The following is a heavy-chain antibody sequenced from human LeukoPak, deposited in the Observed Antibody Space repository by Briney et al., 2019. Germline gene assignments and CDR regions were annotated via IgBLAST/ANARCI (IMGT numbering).Heavy chain of an antibody. CDR1: GGSISSSSYY. V-gene: IGHV4-39*01. Sequence: SETLSLTCTVSGGSISSSSYYWGWIRQPPGKGLEWIGSIYYSGSTYYNPSLKSRVTISVDTSKNQFSLKLSSVTAADTAVYYCARHRRGTRVIAAAGDYWGQGTLVTVSS. CDR2: IYYSGST. CDR3: ARHRRGTRVIAAAGDY. J-gene: IGHJ4*02. D-gene: IGHD6-13*01.